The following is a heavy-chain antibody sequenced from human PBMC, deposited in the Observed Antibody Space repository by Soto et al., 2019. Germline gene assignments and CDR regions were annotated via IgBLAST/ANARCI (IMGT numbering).Heavy chain of an antibody. D-gene: IGHD6-13*01. Sequence: GESLKISCKGSGYSFTSYWISWVRQMPGKGVEWMGITYPGASDTRYSPSFQRQVTISADKSISTAYLQWSSLKASDTAMYYCAGVIAAAGPRFYYYYHGMDVWGQGTTVTVSS. CDR3: AGVIAAAGPRFYYYYHGMDV. V-gene: IGHV5-51*01. CDR2: TYPGASDT. J-gene: IGHJ6*02. CDR1: GYSFTSYW.